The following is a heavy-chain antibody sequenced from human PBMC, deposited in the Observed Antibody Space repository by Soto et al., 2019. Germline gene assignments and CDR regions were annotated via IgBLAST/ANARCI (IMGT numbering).Heavy chain of an antibody. J-gene: IGHJ5*02. V-gene: IGHV4-59*01. D-gene: IGHD3-9*01. CDR2: VYYSGST. CDR3: VRDYLLTGFDT. Sequence: SETLSLTWTVFTFSIGTYYWTWVRPPPGKGLEWIGYVYYSGSTNYNPSLKSRVGMSIDTSKNQFSLGLKSVTAADTATYFCVRDYLLTGFDTWGQGTLVTVSS. CDR1: TFSIGTYY.